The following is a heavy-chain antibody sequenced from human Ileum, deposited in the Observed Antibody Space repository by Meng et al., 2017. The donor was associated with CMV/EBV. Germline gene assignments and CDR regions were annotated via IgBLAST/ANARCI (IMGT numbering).Heavy chain of an antibody. V-gene: IGHV4-61*05. Sequence: SETLSLTCIVSGGPVSHSAYYWSWIRQAPGRRLEWIGYIYYSGSTNHNPSLKSRVTVSLDKTKNQVSLRLTSVTAADTAVYYCAKRDTTSAWGQGTLVTVSS. CDR1: GGPVSHSAYY. CDR3: AKRDTTSA. J-gene: IGHJ5*02. D-gene: IGHD5-18*01. CDR2: IYYSGST.